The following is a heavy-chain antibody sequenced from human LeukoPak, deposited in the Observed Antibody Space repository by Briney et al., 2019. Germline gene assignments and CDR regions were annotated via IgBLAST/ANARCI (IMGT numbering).Heavy chain of an antibody. CDR1: GFTFDGYG. J-gene: IGHJ6*03. CDR3: ARERATLDYYYYMDV. D-gene: IGHD5-12*01. V-gene: IGHV3-20*04. Sequence: GGSLRLSCAASGFTFDGYGMTWVRHAPGKGLEWVSGINWNGDTIVYADSVKGRFTISRDNAKNSLYLQMNSLRAEDTALYYCARERATLDYYYYMDVWGKGTTVTVSS. CDR2: INWNGDTI.